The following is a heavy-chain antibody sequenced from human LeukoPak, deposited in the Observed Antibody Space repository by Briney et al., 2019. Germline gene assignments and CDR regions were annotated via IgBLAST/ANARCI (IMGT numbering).Heavy chain of an antibody. V-gene: IGHV4-34*01. CDR2: INHSGST. D-gene: IGHD2-2*01. CDR1: GGSFSGYY. CDR3: ARGRKHCSSTSCGIEDYFDY. J-gene: IGHJ4*02. Sequence: SETLSLTCAVYGGSFSGYYWSWIRQPPGKGLEWIGEINHSGSTNYNPSLKSRVTISVDTSKNQFSLKLSSVTAADTAVYYCARGRKHCSSTSCGIEDYFDYWGQGTLVTVSS.